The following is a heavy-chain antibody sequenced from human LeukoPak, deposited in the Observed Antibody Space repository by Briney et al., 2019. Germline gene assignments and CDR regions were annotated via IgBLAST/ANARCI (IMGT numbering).Heavy chain of an antibody. V-gene: IGHV1-8*01. J-gene: IGHJ6*02. D-gene: IGHD6-13*01. CDR2: MNPNSGDT. CDR3: ARGPLGSSWLTYYYYYGMDV. CDR1: GYTFTSYD. Sequence: ASVTVSCKASGYTFTSYDINWVRQATGQGLEWMGWMNPNSGDTGYAQKFQGRVTMTRNTSISTAYMELSSLRSEDTALYYCARGPLGSSWLTYYYYYGMDVWGQGTTVTVSS.